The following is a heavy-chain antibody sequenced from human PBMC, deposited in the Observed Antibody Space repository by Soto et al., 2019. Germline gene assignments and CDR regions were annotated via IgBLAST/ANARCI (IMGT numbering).Heavy chain of an antibody. CDR2: ISGSGGST. J-gene: IGHJ4*02. Sequence: EVQLLESGGGLVQPGGSLRLSCAASGFTFSSNAMSWVRQAPGKGLEWVSTISGSGGSTYYADTVKGRFTISRDNSKNKLYLHMSSLRAEDTAVYYCAKDFGGRKYCSGGTCYPDDWGQGTLVTVYS. CDR3: AKDFGGRKYCSGGTCYPDD. CDR1: GFTFSSNA. V-gene: IGHV3-23*01. D-gene: IGHD2-15*01.